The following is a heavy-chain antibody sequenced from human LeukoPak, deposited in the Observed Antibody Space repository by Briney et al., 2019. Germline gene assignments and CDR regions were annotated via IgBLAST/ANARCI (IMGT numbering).Heavy chain of an antibody. CDR2: IYYSGST. CDR1: GGSISSSSYY. CDR3: ARYESEYFQH. D-gene: IGHD3-3*01. V-gene: IGHV4-39*01. J-gene: IGHJ1*01. Sequence: SETLSLTCTVSGGSISSSSYYWGWIRQPPGKGLEWIGSIYYSGSTYYNPSLKSRVTISVDTSKNQFSLKLSSVTAADTAAYYCARYESEYFQHWGQGTLVTVSS.